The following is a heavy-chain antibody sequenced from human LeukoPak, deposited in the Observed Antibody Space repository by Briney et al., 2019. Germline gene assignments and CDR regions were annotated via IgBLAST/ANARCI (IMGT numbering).Heavy chain of an antibody. CDR3: AKNGRGYSSDYFDY. Sequence: GGSLRLSCAASGFTFSSYAMSWVRQAPGKGLEWVSAISDSGGSTYYADSVKGRFTISRDNSKNTLYLQMNTLRAGDTAVYSCAKNGRGYSSDYFDYWGQGTLVTVSS. D-gene: IGHD5-18*01. CDR1: GFTFSSYA. CDR2: ISDSGGST. V-gene: IGHV3-23*01. J-gene: IGHJ4*02.